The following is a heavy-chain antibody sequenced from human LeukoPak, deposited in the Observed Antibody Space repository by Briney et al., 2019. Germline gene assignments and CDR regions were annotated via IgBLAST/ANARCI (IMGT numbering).Heavy chain of an antibody. Sequence: GRSLRLSCAASGFIFSNYEMNWVRQAPGKGLEWISYISTSGSTIFYADSVKGRFTISRDNAKKSLYLQMNSVRAEDTAVYYCARKGYFGDQPLDYWGQGTLVTVSS. CDR2: ISTSGSTI. J-gene: IGHJ4*02. D-gene: IGHD2-15*01. V-gene: IGHV3-48*03. CDR3: ARKGYFGDQPLDY. CDR1: GFIFSNYE.